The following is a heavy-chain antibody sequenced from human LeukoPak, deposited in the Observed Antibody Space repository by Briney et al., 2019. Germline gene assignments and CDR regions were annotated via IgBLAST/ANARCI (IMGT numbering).Heavy chain of an antibody. J-gene: IGHJ4*02. Sequence: ASVKVSCKASGGTFSIYAISWVRQAPGQGLEWMGRIIPIFGIANYAQKFQGRVTITADKSTSTAYMELSSLRSEDTAVYYCAREAIRDGYQTDYWGQGTLVTVSS. D-gene: IGHD5-24*01. CDR1: GGTFSIYA. CDR3: AREAIRDGYQTDY. CDR2: IIPIFGIA. V-gene: IGHV1-69*04.